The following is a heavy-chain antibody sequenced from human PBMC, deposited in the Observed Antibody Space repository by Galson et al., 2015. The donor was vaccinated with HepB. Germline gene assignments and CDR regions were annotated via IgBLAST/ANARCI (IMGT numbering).Heavy chain of an antibody. J-gene: IGHJ4*02. CDR1: GFTFSSYA. D-gene: IGHD2-15*01. V-gene: IGHV3-30*18. CDR3: AKYQGIETSAPTFDS. Sequence: SLRLSCAASGFTFSSYAMHWVRQAPGKGLEWVAVISYDGSHKYYADSVKGRFTISRDNSKNTLYLQMNSLRAEDTAVFYCAKYQGIETSAPTFDSWGQGALVTVSS. CDR2: ISYDGSHK.